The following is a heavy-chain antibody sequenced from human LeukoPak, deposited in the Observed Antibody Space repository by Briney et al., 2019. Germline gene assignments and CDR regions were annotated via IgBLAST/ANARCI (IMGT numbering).Heavy chain of an antibody. J-gene: IGHJ4*02. CDR1: GISLSNYA. Sequence: GGSLRLSCVVSGISLSNYAMTWVRQAPGKGLEWVSYISERGGSTTYADSVKGRYTISRDTSLNTLYLQMNNLRAEDTAVYFCAKRGVVIRGILVIGYHQEAYHYDFWGQGVLVTVSS. D-gene: IGHD3-10*01. CDR2: ISERGGST. V-gene: IGHV3-23*01. CDR3: AKRGVVIRGILVIGYHQEAYHYDF.